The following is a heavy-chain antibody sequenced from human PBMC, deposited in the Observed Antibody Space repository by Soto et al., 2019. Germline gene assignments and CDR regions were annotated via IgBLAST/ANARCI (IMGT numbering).Heavy chain of an antibody. Sequence: QLQLQESGPGLVKPSETLSLTCTVSGGSISSSSYYWGWIRQPPGKGLEWIGSIYYSGSTYYNPSLKSRVTISVDKSKNQFSLKLSSVTAADTAVYYCGRNGRPRYFSGPRTIDYWGQGTLVTVSS. CDR2: IYYSGST. CDR1: GGSISSSSYY. CDR3: GRNGRPRYFSGPRTIDY. J-gene: IGHJ4*02. V-gene: IGHV4-39*01. D-gene: IGHD2-15*01.